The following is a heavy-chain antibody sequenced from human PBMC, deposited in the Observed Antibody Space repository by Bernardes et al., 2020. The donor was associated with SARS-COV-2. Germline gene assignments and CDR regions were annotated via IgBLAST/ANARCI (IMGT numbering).Heavy chain of an antibody. CDR1: GGSLIDYY. CDR2: ISHSGRI. CDR3: RLTLHQRLLLGGFDT. Sequence: SETLSLTCAVYGGSLIDYYWSWVRQPPGKGPEWIGEISHSGRINYNPSLKSRVTLSIDTSKNQFSLKLTSVTAADTAVYYCRLTLHQRLLLGGFDTWGQGNLVTVSS. J-gene: IGHJ4*02. V-gene: IGHV4-34*01. D-gene: IGHD6-25*01.